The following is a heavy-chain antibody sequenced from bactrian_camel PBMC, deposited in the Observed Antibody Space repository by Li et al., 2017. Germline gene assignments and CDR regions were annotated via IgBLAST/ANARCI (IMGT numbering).Heavy chain of an antibody. Sequence: VQLVESGGGLVRPGESLRLSCAASGFTFGTRDMNWVRQAPGKGLEWVSTVNNGGGSTYYVDSVKGRFTLSRDNAKNTVTLQMNSLQSEDTALYYCATGLLPVFWGQGTQVTVS. CDR2: VNNGGGST. CDR3: ATGLLPVF. J-gene: IGHJ4*01. D-gene: IGHD3*01. CDR1: GFTFGTRD. V-gene: IGHV3S40*01.